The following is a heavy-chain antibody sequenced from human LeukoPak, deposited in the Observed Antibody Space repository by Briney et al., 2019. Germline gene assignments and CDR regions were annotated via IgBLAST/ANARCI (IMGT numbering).Heavy chain of an antibody. D-gene: IGHD1-26*01. V-gene: IGHV4-39*01. CDR3: ARLPNSGSYLGHLDI. CDR2: IYYSGST. Sequence: SETLSLARTVSGGSISSNSYYWGWIRQPPGKGLDWIGSIYYSGSTYYNPSLKSRVTISVDTSKHQFSLKLSSVTAADTAMYYCARLPNSGSYLGHLDIWGQGTMVTVSS. CDR1: GGSISSNSYY. J-gene: IGHJ3*02.